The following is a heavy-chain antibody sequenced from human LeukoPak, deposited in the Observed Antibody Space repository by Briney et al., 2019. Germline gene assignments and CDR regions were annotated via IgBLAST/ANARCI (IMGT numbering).Heavy chain of an antibody. V-gene: IGHV3-15*01. Sequence: GGSLRLSCVASGFTFSDYWMSWVRQAPGKGLEWVGRIKSKTDGGTTDYAAPVKGRFTISRDDSKNTLYLQMNSLKTEDTAVYYCTTDYEWELPDYWGQGTLVTVSS. J-gene: IGHJ4*02. CDR3: TTDYEWELPDY. CDR1: GFTFSDYW. D-gene: IGHD1-26*01. CDR2: IKSKTDGGTT.